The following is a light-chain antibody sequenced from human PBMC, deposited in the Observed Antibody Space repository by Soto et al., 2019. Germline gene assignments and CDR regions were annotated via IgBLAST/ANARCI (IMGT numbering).Light chain of an antibody. CDR1: RSISTY. Sequence: DNQMTQCASSLSASVGDRISMSISAGRSISTYLNWHQQKPGQAPKLLVYTATALESGVPARFSGSGSGTDFTLTMRSLHPEDSATSFCQPSHAAARTLGQGTKVDIK. CDR3: QPSHAAART. CDR2: TAT. J-gene: IGKJ1*01. V-gene: IGKV1-39*01.